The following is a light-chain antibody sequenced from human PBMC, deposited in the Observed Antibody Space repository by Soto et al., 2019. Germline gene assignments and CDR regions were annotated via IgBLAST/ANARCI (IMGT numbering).Light chain of an antibody. CDR3: QQYHTSSIT. J-gene: IGKJ5*01. CDR1: QTISNW. CDR2: DAS. Sequence: DIQMTQSPSTLSASVGDRVTITCRASQTISNWLAWYQQKPGKAPTLLIYDASTLERGVPSRFSGTGSGTEFTLSIDSLQPDDIATYYCQQYHTSSITFGQGTRLEIK. V-gene: IGKV1-5*01.